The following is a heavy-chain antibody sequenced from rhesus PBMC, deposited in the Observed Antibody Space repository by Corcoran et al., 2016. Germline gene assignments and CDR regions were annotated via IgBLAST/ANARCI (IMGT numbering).Heavy chain of an antibody. CDR1: GYPFTDYY. J-gene: IGHJ4*01. Sequence: QVQLVQSGAEVKKPGSSVKVSCKASGYPFTDYYMHWVRQAPRQWLEWMGLINPYNYNTKYSKKCHGELTMTMYTSAGPADMELSSRRSEDTAVYYCARVCTGSGCYAWGDYCGQGVLVTVSS. CDR2: INPYNYNT. D-gene: IGHD2-21*01. CDR3: ARVCTGSGCYAWGDY. V-gene: IGHV1S2*01.